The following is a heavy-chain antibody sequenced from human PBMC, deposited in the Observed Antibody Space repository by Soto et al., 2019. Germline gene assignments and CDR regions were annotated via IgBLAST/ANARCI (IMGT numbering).Heavy chain of an antibody. D-gene: IGHD3-9*01. CDR2: IYWDDDR. Sequence: QVTLKEAGPTLLKPTQTLTLTCTFSGFSLSTSGMGVGWIRQPPGKALEWLALIYWDDDRRHSPSLKSRLTITKDSSKNPVVLTMTTLAPVHTATYYCARRYYGTLTGLPYYFDYWGQGTLVTVSS. J-gene: IGHJ4*02. CDR1: GFSLSTSGMG. V-gene: IGHV2-5*02. CDR3: ARRYYGTLTGLPYYFDY.